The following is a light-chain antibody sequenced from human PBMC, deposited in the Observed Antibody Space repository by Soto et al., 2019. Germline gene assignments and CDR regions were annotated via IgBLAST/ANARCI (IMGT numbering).Light chain of an antibody. CDR1: QSVSSY. V-gene: IGKV3-11*01. J-gene: IGKJ4*01. CDR3: QQANSFPVT. Sequence: IVLTQSPATLSLSPGDRATLSCRASQSVSSYLTWYQHKPGQAPRLLIYDASIRAIGIPARFSGSGSGTDFTLTISSLEPEDFATYYCQQANSFPVTFGGGTKVEIK. CDR2: DAS.